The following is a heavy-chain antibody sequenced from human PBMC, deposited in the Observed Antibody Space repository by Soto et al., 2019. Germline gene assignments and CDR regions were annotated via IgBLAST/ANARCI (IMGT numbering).Heavy chain of an antibody. V-gene: IGHV4-59*01. CDR1: GGSISSYY. CDR2: IYYSGST. CDR3: ARDIMGTNYHYYGMAV. Sequence: SETLSLTCTVSGGSISSYYWSWIRQPPGKGLEWIGYIYYSGSTNYNPSLKSRVTISVDTSKNQFSLKLSSVTAADTAVYYCARDIMGTNYHYYGMAVWGQRTTVPVSS. D-gene: IGHD2-8*01. J-gene: IGHJ6*02.